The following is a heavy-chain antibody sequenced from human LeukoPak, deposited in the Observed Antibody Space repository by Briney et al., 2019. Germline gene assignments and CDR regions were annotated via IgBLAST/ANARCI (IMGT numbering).Heavy chain of an antibody. Sequence: GASVKVSCKASGYTFTSYYMHWVRQAPGQGLEWMGWISAYNGNTNYAQKLQGRVTMTTDTSTSTAYMELRSLRSDDTAVYYCASRSGERRVLPLYGMDVWGQGTTVAVSS. CDR1: GYTFTSYY. J-gene: IGHJ6*02. D-gene: IGHD1-1*01. V-gene: IGHV1-18*04. CDR2: ISAYNGNT. CDR3: ASRSGERRVLPLYGMDV.